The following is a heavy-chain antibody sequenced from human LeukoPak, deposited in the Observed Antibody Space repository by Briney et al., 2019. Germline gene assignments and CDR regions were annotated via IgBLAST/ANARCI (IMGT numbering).Heavy chain of an antibody. CDR2: INPSGGST. CDR3: AREGGGRHYGMDV. CDR1: GYTFTSYY. V-gene: IGHV1-46*01. Sequence: ASVKVSCKASGYTFTSYYMHWVRQAPGQGLEWMGIINPSGGSTSYAQKFQGGVTMTRDTSTSTVYMELSSLRSEDTAVYYCAREGGGRHYGMDVWGQGTTVTVSS. D-gene: IGHD2-15*01. J-gene: IGHJ6*02.